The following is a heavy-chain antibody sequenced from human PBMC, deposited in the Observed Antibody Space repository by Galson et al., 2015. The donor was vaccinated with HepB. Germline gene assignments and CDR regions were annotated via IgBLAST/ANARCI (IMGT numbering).Heavy chain of an antibody. Sequence: SLRLSCAASGFTFSSYAMSWVRQAPGKGLQWVANIKEDGSEIYYADPVKGRFSISRDNAKKSLYLQMNSLRAEDTAVYYCVEAALHWGQGALVTVSS. D-gene: IGHD6-6*01. CDR2: IKEDGSEI. V-gene: IGHV3-7*03. CDR3: VEAALH. CDR1: GFTFSSYA. J-gene: IGHJ4*02.